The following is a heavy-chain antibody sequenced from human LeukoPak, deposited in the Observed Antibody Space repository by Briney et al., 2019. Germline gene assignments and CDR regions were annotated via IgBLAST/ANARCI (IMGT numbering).Heavy chain of an antibody. CDR1: GFTFSGYW. V-gene: IGHV3-7*01. CDR3: VREGYFLFDF. Sequence: PGGSLRLSCAASGFTFSGYWMNWVRQAPGKGLEWVANIKNDGSQTYYVDSVKGRFTLSRDNAKNFLFLQMNSLRAEDTAVYFCVREGYFLFDFWGQGTLVTVSS. CDR2: IKNDGSQT. J-gene: IGHJ4*02. D-gene: IGHD1-26*01.